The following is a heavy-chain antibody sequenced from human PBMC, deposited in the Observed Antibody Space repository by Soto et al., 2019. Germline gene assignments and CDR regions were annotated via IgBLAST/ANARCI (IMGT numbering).Heavy chain of an antibody. D-gene: IGHD5-18*01. CDR3: ASLRLDTAMVDYYYYGMDV. CDR1: GYTFTSYG. Sequence: ASVKVSCKASGYTFTSYGISWVRQAPGQGLEWMGWISAYNGNTNYAQKLQGRVTMTTDTSTSTAYMELRSLRSDDTAVYYCASLRLDTAMVDYYYYGMDVWGQGATVTVSS. CDR2: ISAYNGNT. V-gene: IGHV1-18*04. J-gene: IGHJ6*02.